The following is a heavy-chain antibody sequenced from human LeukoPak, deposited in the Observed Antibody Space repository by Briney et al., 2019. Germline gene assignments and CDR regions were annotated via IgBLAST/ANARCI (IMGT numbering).Heavy chain of an antibody. CDR3: TRPYQYYDILTGYYFHLGNDAFDI. Sequence: GASVKVSCKASGGTFSSYAISWVRQAPGQGLEWMGRIIPILGIANYAQKFQGRVTITADKSTSTAYMELSSLRSEDTAVYYCTRPYQYYDILTGYYFHLGNDAFDIWGQGTMVTVSS. D-gene: IGHD3-9*01. CDR2: IIPILGIA. J-gene: IGHJ3*02. V-gene: IGHV1-69*04. CDR1: GGTFSSYA.